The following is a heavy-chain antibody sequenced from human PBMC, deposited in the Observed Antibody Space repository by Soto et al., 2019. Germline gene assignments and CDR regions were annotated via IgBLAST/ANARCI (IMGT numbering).Heavy chain of an antibody. CDR3: AKFNWNYSYYYYMDV. V-gene: IGHV3-23*01. CDR1: GFTFSSYA. J-gene: IGHJ6*03. D-gene: IGHD1-20*01. CDR2: ISGSGGST. Sequence: GGSLRLSCAASGFTFSSYAMSWVRQAPGKGLEWVSAISGSGGSTYYADSVKGRFTISRDNSKNTLYLQMNSLRAEDTAVYYCAKFNWNYSYYYYMDVWGKGTTVTVSS.